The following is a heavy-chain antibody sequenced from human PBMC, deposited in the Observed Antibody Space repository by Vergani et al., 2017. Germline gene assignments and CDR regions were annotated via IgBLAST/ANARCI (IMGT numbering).Heavy chain of an antibody. V-gene: IGHV4-39*01. CDR1: GASIRSSNYY. CDR2: IYYSGST. J-gene: IGHJ6*02. CDR3: ARHRGSGGFFPSSYFYGMDV. D-gene: IGHD3-10*01. Sequence: QLQLQESGPGLAKPSATLSLTCSVSGASIRSSNYYWGWIRQPPGKGLEWIASIYYSGSTYYNPSLKSRVTISVDTSKNQFSLKLSSVTAADTAIYYCARHRGSGGFFPSSYFYGMDVWGHGTTVTVSS.